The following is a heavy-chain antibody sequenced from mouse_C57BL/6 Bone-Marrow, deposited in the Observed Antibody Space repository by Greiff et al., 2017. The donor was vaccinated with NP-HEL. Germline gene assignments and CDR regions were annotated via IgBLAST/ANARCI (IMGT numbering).Heavy chain of an antibody. V-gene: IGHV5-12*01. CDR2: ISNGGGST. CDR3: ARQRAASLNYAMDY. J-gene: IGHJ4*01. D-gene: IGHD3-1*01. CDR1: GFTFSDYY. Sequence: EVQLVESGGGLVQPGGSLKLSCAASGFTFSDYYMYWVRQTPEKRLEWVAYISNGGGSTYYPDTVKGRFTISRDNAKNTLYLQMSRLKSEDTAMYYGARQRAASLNYAMDYWGQGTSVTVSS.